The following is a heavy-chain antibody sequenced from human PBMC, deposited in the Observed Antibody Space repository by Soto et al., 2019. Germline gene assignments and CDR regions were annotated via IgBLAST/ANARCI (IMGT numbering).Heavy chain of an antibody. J-gene: IGHJ6*02. CDR1: GGTFRSYA. Sequence: SVKVSCKASGGTFRSYAISWVRQAPGQGLEWMGGIIPIFGTANYAQKFQGRVTITADESTSTAYMELGSLRSEDTAVYYCARGRGREDYYYYGMDVWGQGTTVTVSS. V-gene: IGHV1-69*13. CDR2: IIPIFGTA. CDR3: ARGRGREDYYYYGMDV.